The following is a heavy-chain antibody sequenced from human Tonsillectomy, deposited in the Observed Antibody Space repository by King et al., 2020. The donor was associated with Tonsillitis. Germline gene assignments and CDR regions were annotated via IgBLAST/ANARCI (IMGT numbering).Heavy chain of an antibody. Sequence: HVQLQQWGAGLLKPSETLSLTCAVYGGSFSGYYWAWIRQPPGKGLEWIGEINHSGSTNYNPSLKSRVTISVDTSKNQFSLKLSSVTAADTAVYYWARGWYDSSGYDLDYWGQGTLVTVSS. V-gene: IGHV4-34*01. CDR3: ARGWYDSSGYDLDY. CDR1: GGSFSGYY. D-gene: IGHD3-22*01. CDR2: INHSGST. J-gene: IGHJ4*02.